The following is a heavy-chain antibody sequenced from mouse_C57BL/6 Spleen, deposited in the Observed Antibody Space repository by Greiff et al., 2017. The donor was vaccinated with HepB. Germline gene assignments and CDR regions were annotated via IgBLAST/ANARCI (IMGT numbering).Heavy chain of an antibody. CDR1: GFTFNTYA. D-gene: IGHD1-1*01. Sequence: EVQVVESGGGLVQPKGSLKLSCAASGFTFNTYAMHWVRQAPGKGLEWVARIRSKSSNYATYYADSVKDRFTISRDDSQSMLYLQMNNLKTEDTAMYYCVRDDYGSSYFYAMDYWGQGTSVTVSS. CDR2: IRSKSSNYAT. CDR3: VRDDYGSSYFYAMDY. V-gene: IGHV10-3*01. J-gene: IGHJ4*01.